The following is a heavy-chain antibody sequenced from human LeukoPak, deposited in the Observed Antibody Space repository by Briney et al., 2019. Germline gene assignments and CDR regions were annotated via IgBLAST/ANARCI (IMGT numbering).Heavy chain of an antibody. CDR1: GYTFNRYG. J-gene: IGHJ4*02. Sequence: GASVKVSCKASGYTFNRYGISWVRQAPGRRPEWMGWNSALTGNIDYAPKFQGRVTMNTDTSTRTAYMELSSLVSADTAVYFCARADPTNTGHEYFDYWGRGTLVTVSS. D-gene: IGHD2/OR15-2a*01. CDR2: NSALTGNI. CDR3: ARADPTNTGHEYFDY. V-gene: IGHV1-18*01.